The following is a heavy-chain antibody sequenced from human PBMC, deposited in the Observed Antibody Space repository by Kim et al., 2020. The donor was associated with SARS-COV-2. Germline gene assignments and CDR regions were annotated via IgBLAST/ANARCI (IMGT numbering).Heavy chain of an antibody. Sequence: LKNRITISVDTSENQFSLRLSSVTAAETAVYYCARGNYYDSSGQTPGFDYWGQGTLVTVSS. V-gene: IGHV4-34*01. CDR3: ARGNYYDSSGQTPGFDY. D-gene: IGHD3-22*01. J-gene: IGHJ4*02.